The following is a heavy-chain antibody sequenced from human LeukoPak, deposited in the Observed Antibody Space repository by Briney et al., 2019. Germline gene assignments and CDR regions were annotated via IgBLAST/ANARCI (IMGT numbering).Heavy chain of an antibody. V-gene: IGHV1-18*01. CDR1: GYTFTSYG. D-gene: IGHD3-22*01. J-gene: IGHJ4*02. CDR2: ISAYNGNT. Sequence: ASVRVSCKASGYTFTSYGISWARQAPGQGLEWMGWISAYNGNTNYAQKLQGRVTTTTDTSTSTAYMELRSLRSDDTAVYYCARDSLHRIYYDSSGYPIDYWGQGTLVTVSS. CDR3: ARDSLHRIYYDSSGYPIDY.